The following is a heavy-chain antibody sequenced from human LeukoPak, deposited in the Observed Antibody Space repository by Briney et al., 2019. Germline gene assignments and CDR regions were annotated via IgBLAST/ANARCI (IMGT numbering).Heavy chain of an antibody. CDR2: IYYSGST. V-gene: IGHV4-59*08. CDR3: ARHDMDVAGAGLVYFDY. CDR1: GGSINRYY. D-gene: IGHD1-26*01. Sequence: SETLSLTCTVSGGSINRYYWSWLRQPPGKGLEWIGYIYYSGSTNYNPSLKSRVTMSVDTSKNQFSVKLSSVTTADTAVYYCARHDMDVAGAGLVYFDYWGQGTLVTVSP. J-gene: IGHJ4*02.